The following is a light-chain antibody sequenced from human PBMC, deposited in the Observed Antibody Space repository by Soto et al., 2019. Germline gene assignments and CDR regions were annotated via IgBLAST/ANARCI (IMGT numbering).Light chain of an antibody. Sequence: QSVLTQPASVSGSPGQSIAISCTGTSSDVGGYNYVSWYQQHPGKAPKLMVYDVNDRPSGVSDRFSGSKSGNTASLTISGLQAEDEAGYYGSSSTSSSTYVFGTGTKVTVL. J-gene: IGLJ1*01. CDR3: SSSTSSSTYV. CDR1: SSDVGGYNY. CDR2: DVN. V-gene: IGLV2-14*01.